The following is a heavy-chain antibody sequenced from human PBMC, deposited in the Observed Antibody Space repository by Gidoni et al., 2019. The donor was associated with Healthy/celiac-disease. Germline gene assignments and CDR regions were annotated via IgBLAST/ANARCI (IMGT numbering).Heavy chain of an antibody. V-gene: IGHV1-24*01. CDR2: FDPEDGET. CDR3: ATVKNNWNYVGGNWFDP. Sequence: LEWMGGFDPEDGETIYAQKFQGRVTMTEDTSTDTAYMELSSLRSEDTAVYYCATVKNNWNYVGGNWFDPWGQGTLVTVSS. D-gene: IGHD1-7*01. J-gene: IGHJ5*02.